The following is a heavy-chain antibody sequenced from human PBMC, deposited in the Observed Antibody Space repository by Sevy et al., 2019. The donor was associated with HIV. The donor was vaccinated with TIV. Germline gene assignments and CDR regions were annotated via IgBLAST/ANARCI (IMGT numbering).Heavy chain of an antibody. CDR1: GGSINSDH. CDR3: VRRNDFDI. J-gene: IGHJ3*02. CDR2: VYYTGGT. V-gene: IGHV4-59*08. Sequence: SETLSLTCTVSGGSINSDHWNWIRQPPGKGLEWIGYVYYTGGTNYNPSLKNRVTISVDRTKNQFSLKLTSVTAADTAVYYCVRRNDFDIWGQGTMVTVSS.